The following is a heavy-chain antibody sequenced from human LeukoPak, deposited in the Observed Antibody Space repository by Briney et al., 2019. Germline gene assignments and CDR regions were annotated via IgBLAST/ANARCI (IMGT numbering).Heavy chain of an antibody. D-gene: IGHD2-15*01. CDR2: IIPILGIA. Sequence: SVKVSCKASGGTFSSYAISWVRQAPRQGLEWMGRIIPILGIANYAQKFQGRVTITADKSTSTAYMELSSLRSEDAAVYYCARDGVVVAATYYYGMDVWGQGTTVTVSS. J-gene: IGHJ6*02. CDR1: GGTFSSYA. CDR3: ARDGVVVAATYYYGMDV. V-gene: IGHV1-69*04.